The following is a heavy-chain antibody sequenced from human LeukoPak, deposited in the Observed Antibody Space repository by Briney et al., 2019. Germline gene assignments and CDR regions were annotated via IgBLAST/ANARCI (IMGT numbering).Heavy chain of an antibody. CDR1: GDSVSSNSAA. V-gene: IGHV6-1*01. CDR3: AYYSADYYGMDV. Sequence: SQTLSPTCAISGDSVSSNSAAWNWIRQSPSRGLEWLGRTYYRSKWYNDYAVSVKSLITINPDTSKNQFSLQLNSVTPEDTAVYYCAYYSADYYGMDVWGQGTTVTVSS. J-gene: IGHJ6*02. D-gene: IGHD1-26*01. CDR2: TYYRSKWYN.